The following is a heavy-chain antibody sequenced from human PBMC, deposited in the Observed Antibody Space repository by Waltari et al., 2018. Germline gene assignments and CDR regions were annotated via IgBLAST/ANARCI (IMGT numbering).Heavy chain of an antibody. CDR1: GGSISSGYYY. CDR3: ARASPQAFDI. V-gene: IGHV4-61*02. CDR2: IYSSGRT. Sequence: QVQLQESGPGLVKPSQTLSLTCTVSGGSISSGYYYWSWIRQPAGKGLEWIGRIYSSGRTNYSPSHKSRVTISLDTSKSQFSLQLSSVTAADTGVYSCARASPQAFDIWGQGTVVTVSS. J-gene: IGHJ3*02.